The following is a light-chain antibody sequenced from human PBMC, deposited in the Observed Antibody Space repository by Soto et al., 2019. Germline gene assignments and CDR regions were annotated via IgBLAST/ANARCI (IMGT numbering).Light chain of an antibody. CDR2: DAS. V-gene: IGKV3-11*01. Sequence: EIVLTQSPATLSLSPGKRATLSCWASQSVSSYLAWYQQKPGQAPRLLIYDASNRATGIPARFSGSGSGTDFTLTISSLEPEDFAVYYCQQRSKWPPVTFGGGTKVDIK. J-gene: IGKJ4*01. CDR3: QQRSKWPPVT. CDR1: QSVSSY.